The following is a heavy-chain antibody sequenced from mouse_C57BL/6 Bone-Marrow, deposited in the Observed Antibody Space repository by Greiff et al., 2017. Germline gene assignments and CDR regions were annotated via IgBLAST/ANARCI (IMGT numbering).Heavy chain of an antibody. CDR3: AGSPLLLYYFDY. D-gene: IGHD2-12*01. CDR2: IYPRSGTT. Sequence: QVQLQQSGAELARPGASVKLSCKASGYTFTSYGISWVKQRTGQGLEWIGEIYPRSGTTYYNEKFKGKATLTADESSSTAYMQLRSLTSEDSAVYFCAGSPLLLYYFDYWGQGTTLTVSS. J-gene: IGHJ2*01. CDR1: GYTFTSYG. V-gene: IGHV1-81*01.